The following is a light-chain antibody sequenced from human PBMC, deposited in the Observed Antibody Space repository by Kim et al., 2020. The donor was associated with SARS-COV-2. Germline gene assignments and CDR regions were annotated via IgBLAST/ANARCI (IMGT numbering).Light chain of an antibody. J-gene: IGKJ1*01. V-gene: IGKV1-5*03. CDR3: QQFKTYAT. CDR2: GAS. CDR1: QSIGDR. Sequence: SALVGYIVTITCRTRQSIGDRLAWYQQKPGKAPKLLIYGASTLQSGVPSRFSGSGSGTEFTLTSSSLQPDDFATYYCQQFKTYATFGQGTKVDIK.